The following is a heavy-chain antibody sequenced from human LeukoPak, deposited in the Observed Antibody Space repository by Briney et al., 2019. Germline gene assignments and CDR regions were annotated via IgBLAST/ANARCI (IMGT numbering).Heavy chain of an antibody. J-gene: IGHJ4*02. CDR2: IYPGDSDT. Sequence: GESLKISCKGSGYTFTNYWIAWVRQMPGKGLEWVGIIYPGDSDTRYSPSFQGQVTISADKSITTAYLQWSSLKASDTAMYYCARAPVGYRTNGVCYGFDYWGQGTLVTVSS. CDR3: ARAPVGYRTNGVCYGFDY. V-gene: IGHV5-51*01. D-gene: IGHD2-8*01. CDR1: GYTFTNYW.